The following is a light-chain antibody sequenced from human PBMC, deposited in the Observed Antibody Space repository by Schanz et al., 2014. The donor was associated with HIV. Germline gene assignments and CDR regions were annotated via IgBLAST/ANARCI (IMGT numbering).Light chain of an antibody. V-gene: IGKV3-20*01. J-gene: IGKJ1*01. CDR2: GAS. CDR1: QSIDSY. CDR3: QQYGSSPWT. Sequence: EIVLTQSPVTLSLSPGESATLSCRASQSIDSYLAWYQQKPGQTPRLLIYGASTRATGIPARFSGSGSGTDFTLTISRLEPEDFAVYYCQQYGSSPWTFGQGTKVEIK.